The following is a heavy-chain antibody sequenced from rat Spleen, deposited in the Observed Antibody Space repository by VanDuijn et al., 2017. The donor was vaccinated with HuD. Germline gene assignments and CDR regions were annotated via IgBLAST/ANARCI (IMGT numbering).Heavy chain of an antibody. D-gene: IGHD4-3*01. CDR2: ITNTGGST. J-gene: IGHJ2*01. V-gene: IGHV5-29*01. Sequence: EVQLVESGGGLVQPGRSLKLSCAASGFTFSDYGVAWVRQAPTTGLEWVASITNTGGSTYYPDSVKGRFTISRDNAKSTLYLQMNSLRSEDTATYYCAKGGFGGFDYWGQGVMVTVSS. CDR1: GFTFSDYG. CDR3: AKGGFGGFDY.